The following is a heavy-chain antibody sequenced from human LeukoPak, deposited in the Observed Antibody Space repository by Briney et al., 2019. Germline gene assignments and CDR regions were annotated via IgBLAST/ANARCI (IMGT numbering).Heavy chain of an antibody. Sequence: SQTLSLTCAISGDSVSSNSAAWNWIRQSRSRGLEWLGRTYYRSKWYNDYAVSVKSRITINPDTSKNQFSLQLNSVTPEDTAVYYCARHPGYSSGWFDYWGQGTLVTVSS. V-gene: IGHV6-1*01. J-gene: IGHJ4*02. CDR3: ARHPGYSSGWFDY. CDR1: GDSVSSNSAA. D-gene: IGHD6-19*01. CDR2: TYYRSKWYN.